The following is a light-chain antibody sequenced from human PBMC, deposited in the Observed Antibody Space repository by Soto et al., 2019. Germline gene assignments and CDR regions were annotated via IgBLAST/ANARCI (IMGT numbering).Light chain of an antibody. CDR3: HQYNSPPRT. V-gene: IGKV3-20*01. J-gene: IGKJ1*01. CDR2: GAS. Sequence: EIVLTQSPDSLSLSPGERATLSCRASQSVNSYLAWYQQKPGQAPRLLIFGASSRASGLPDRFSGSGSVTDLTLTISRLEPEDSAVYYCHQYNSPPRTFGQGTKVEIK. CDR1: QSVNSY.